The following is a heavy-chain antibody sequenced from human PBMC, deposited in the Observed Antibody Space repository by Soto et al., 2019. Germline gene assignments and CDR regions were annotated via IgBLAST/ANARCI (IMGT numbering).Heavy chain of an antibody. Sequence: QVQLQESGPGLVKPSGTLSLTCAVSGGSIRSRNWWSWVRQTPGKGLEWIGEIFHSGSTNYNPSLKSRVTISVDTSKNQFSLKLNSVTAADTGVYYCARGEQQLVYFDYWGQGTLVIVSS. V-gene: IGHV4-4*02. J-gene: IGHJ4*02. D-gene: IGHD6-13*01. CDR2: IFHSGST. CDR3: ARGEQQLVYFDY. CDR1: GGSIRSRNW.